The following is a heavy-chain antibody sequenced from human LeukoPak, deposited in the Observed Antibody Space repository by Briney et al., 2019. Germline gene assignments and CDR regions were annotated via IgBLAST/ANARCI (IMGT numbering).Heavy chain of an antibody. D-gene: IGHD6-6*01. CDR1: GGTFSSYA. V-gene: IGHV1-69*01. CDR2: IIPIFGTA. J-gene: IGHJ4*02. CDR3: ARGRDSSSSYFY. Sequence: SVKVSCKDSGGTFSSYAISWVRQAPGQGLEWMGGIIPIFGTANYAQKFQGRVTITADESTSTAYMELSSLRSEDTAVYYCARGRDSSSSYFYWGQGTLVTVSS.